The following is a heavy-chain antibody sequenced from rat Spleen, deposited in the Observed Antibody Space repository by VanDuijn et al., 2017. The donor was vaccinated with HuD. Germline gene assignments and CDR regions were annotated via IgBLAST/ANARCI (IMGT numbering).Heavy chain of an antibody. V-gene: IGHV5-7*01. CDR2: IRTDGNNT. Sequence: EVQLVESGGGLVQPGRSLKLSCAASGFTFSDYNMAWVRQAPKKGLEWVATIRTDGNNTYYRDSVKGRFTVSRDNAKSSLYLQLDSLRSEDTATYYCVRFYDGYYHRFDYWGQGVMVTVSS. CDR1: GFTFSDYN. D-gene: IGHD1-12*03. J-gene: IGHJ2*01. CDR3: VRFYDGYYHRFDY.